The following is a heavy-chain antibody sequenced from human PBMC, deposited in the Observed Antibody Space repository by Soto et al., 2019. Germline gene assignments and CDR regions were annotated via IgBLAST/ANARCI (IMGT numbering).Heavy chain of an antibody. J-gene: IGHJ4*02. V-gene: IGHV1-3*01. Sequence: ASVKVSCKASGYTFTSYAMHWVRQAPGQRLEWMGWINAGNGNTKYSQKFQGRVTITRDTSASTAYMELSSLRSEDTAVYYCARAKYFGITGTTFDYWGQGTLVTVSS. CDR2: INAGNGNT. CDR1: GYTFTSYA. CDR3: ARAKYFGITGTTFDY. D-gene: IGHD1-7*01.